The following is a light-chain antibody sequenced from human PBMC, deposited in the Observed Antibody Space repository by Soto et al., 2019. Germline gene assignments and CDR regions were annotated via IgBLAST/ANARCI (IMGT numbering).Light chain of an antibody. CDR3: LHYGT. CDR1: QTINSRD. V-gene: IGKV3-20*01. J-gene: IGKJ2*01. CDR2: GAS. Sequence: EIVLTQSPGTLSLSPGERATLSCRASQTINSRDLAWYQQRPGQAPRLLLYGASSRATGIPDRFPGGWSGTDCTININTLEPEVFAVYFCLHYGTFVQGTKLEIK.